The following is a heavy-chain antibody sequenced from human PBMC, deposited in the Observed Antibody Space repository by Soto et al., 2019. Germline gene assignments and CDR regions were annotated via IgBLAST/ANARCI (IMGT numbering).Heavy chain of an antibody. CDR3: ARDIASYAYGEGY. CDR2: VYSSGTT. V-gene: IGHV4-4*07. D-gene: IGHD2-21*01. CDR1: GGSINSYW. Sequence: SETLSLTCAVSGGSINSYWWSWIRQPAGKGLEWIGRVYSSGTTDYNPSLNSRATMSVETSKNQFSLKLSSVTAADTAVYYCARDIASYAYGEGYWGQGIQVTVSS. J-gene: IGHJ4*02.